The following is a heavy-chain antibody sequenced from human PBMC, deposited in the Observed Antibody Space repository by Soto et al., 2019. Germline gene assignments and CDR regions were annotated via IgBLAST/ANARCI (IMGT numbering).Heavy chain of an antibody. Sequence: SETLSLTCTVSGGSISSGGYYWSWIRQHPGKGLEWIGYIYYSGSTYYNPSLKSRVTISVDTSKNQFSLKLSSVTAADTAVYYCARAQTRDCSGGSYYGLGHYYFDYWGQGTLVTVSS. CDR1: GGSISSGGYY. V-gene: IGHV4-31*03. CDR2: IYYSGST. D-gene: IGHD2-15*01. CDR3: ARAQTRDCSGGSYYGLGHYYFDY. J-gene: IGHJ4*02.